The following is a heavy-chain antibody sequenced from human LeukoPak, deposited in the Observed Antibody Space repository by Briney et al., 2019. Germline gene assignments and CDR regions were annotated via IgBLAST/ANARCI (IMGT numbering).Heavy chain of an antibody. CDR1: GFAFSSYA. J-gene: IGHJ4*02. V-gene: IGHV3-23*01. D-gene: IGHD1-26*01. Sequence: GGSLRLSCAASGFAFSSYAMSWVRQAPGKGLEWVSAISGSGGSTYYADSVKGRFTISRDNSKNTLYLQMNSLRAEDTAVYYCAKDRIIVGATFFDYWGQGTLVTVSS. CDR2: ISGSGGST. CDR3: AKDRIIVGATFFDY.